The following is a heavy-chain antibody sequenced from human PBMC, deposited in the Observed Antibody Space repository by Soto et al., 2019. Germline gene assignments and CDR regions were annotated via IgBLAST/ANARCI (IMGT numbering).Heavy chain of an antibody. CDR1: GGSIISGDYY. V-gene: IGHV4-30-4*01. D-gene: IGHD2-21*02. J-gene: IGHJ6*02. CDR2: IYYSGST. CDR3: ARDCGGDCYAYYYYGMDV. Sequence: PSETLSLTCTFSGGSIISGDYYWSWIRQPPGKGLEWIGYIYYSGSTYYNPSLKSRVTISVDTSKNQFSLKLSSVTAADTAVYYCARDCGGDCYAYYYYGMDVWGQGTTVTVSS.